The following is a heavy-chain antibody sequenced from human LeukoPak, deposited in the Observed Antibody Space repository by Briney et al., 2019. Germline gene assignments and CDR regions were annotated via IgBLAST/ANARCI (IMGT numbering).Heavy chain of an antibody. CDR1: GGTFSSYA. Sequence: ASVKVSCXASGGTFSSYAISWVRQAPGQGLEWMGIINPSGGSTSYAQKFQGRVTMTRDTSTSTVYMELSSLRSEDTAVYYCARVATMIVVVTPIDAFDIWGQGTMVTVSS. D-gene: IGHD3-22*01. V-gene: IGHV1-46*01. J-gene: IGHJ3*02. CDR2: INPSGGST. CDR3: ARVATMIVVVTPIDAFDI.